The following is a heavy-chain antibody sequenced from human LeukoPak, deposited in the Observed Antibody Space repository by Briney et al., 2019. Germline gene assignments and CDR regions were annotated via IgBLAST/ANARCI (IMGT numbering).Heavy chain of an antibody. J-gene: IGHJ4*02. Sequence: SETLSLTCTVSGGSISSYYWSWIRQPPGKGLEWIGYIYYSGSTNYNPSLKSRVTISVDTSKNQFSLKLSSVTAADTAVYYCARNSGYDPRSFDYWGQGTLATVSS. V-gene: IGHV4-59*08. CDR3: ARNSGYDPRSFDY. CDR1: GGSISSYY. CDR2: IYYSGST. D-gene: IGHD5-12*01.